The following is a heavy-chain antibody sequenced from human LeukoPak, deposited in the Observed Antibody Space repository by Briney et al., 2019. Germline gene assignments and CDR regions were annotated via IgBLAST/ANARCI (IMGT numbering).Heavy chain of an antibody. D-gene: IGHD6-19*01. V-gene: IGHV5-51*01. J-gene: IGHJ4*02. CDR2: IYPGDSDT. CDR1: GYSFTSYW. Sequence: GGSLKISCKGSGYSFTSYWIGGVRQLPGKGLGWMGIIYPGDSDTRYSPSFQGQVTISADKSISTAYLQWSSLKASDTAMYYCARIPALYSSGWEDWGQGTLVTVSS. CDR3: ARIPALYSSGWED.